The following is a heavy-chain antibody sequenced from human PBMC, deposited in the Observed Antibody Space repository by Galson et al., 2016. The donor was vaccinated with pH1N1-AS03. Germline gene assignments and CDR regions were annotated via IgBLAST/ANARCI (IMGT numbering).Heavy chain of an antibody. V-gene: IGHV2-5*02. CDR3: ARTAGWLPDF. CDR2: IYWDDDK. J-gene: IGHJ4*02. Sequence: PALVKPTQTLTLTCTFSGFSLTTSAVGVVWIRQPPGKALEWLALIYWDDDKRYNSSLKSRLTITKDTSKNQVVLTMTNMDPVDTATYYCARTAGWLPDFWGQGTLVAFAS. D-gene: IGHD3-9*01. CDR1: GFSLTTSAVG.